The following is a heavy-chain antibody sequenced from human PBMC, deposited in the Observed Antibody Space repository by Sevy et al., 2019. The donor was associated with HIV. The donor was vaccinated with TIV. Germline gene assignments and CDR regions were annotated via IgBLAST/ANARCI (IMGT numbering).Heavy chain of an antibody. CDR1: GSTLSDYD. Sequence: GGSLRLSCAASGSTLSDYDIHWVRQASGKGLEWVSGIGTAGNTYYPDSVKGRFTISRENAENSVHLQMNTLRAGDTAVYYCATARAGAAFFFEYWSQGTLVIVSS. J-gene: IGHJ4*02. CDR3: ATARAGAAFFFEY. V-gene: IGHV3-13*01. CDR2: IGTAGNT. D-gene: IGHD2-15*01.